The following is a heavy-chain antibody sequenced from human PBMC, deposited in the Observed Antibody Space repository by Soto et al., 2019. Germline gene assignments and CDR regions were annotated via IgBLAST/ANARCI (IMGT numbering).Heavy chain of an antibody. CDR2: VYYTVDT. J-gene: IGHJ6*02. CDR1: SAPDRSQN. Sequence: QVQLQQSGPRLVKPSETLSLTCTVSSAPDRSQNWGWVRQPPGRGLEWIGYVYYTVDTAYNPSLRGVVTISSNASTNDTCLSLNSVSAADKAVYYCVRQGIDYLHGLLDVCCQVNTVSVTS. V-gene: IGHV4-59*08. D-gene: IGHD4-17*01. CDR3: VRQGIDYLHGLLDV.